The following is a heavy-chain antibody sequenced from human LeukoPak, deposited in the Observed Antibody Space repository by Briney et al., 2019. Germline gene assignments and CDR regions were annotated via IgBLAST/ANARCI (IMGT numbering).Heavy chain of an antibody. CDR1: GFTVSRCY. D-gene: IGHD3-22*01. Sequence: PGGSLRLSGAGSGFTVSRCYMSWVRQAPGKGLEWVSVLYSDGSTFYADSVKGRFTISRDNSKNTLHLQMNNLRAEDTAIYYCARAAYDSNGFTANHDYWGQGTLVTVSS. CDR3: ARAAYDSNGFTANHDY. V-gene: IGHV3-53*01. CDR2: LYSDGST. J-gene: IGHJ4*02.